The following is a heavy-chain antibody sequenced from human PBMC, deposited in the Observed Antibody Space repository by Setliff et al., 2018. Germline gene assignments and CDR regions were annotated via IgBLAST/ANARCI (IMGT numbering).Heavy chain of an antibody. D-gene: IGHD3-16*01. CDR1: GGSISSSSYY. V-gene: IGHV4-39*07. J-gene: IGHJ4*02. CDR2: IYYSGST. Sequence: SETLSLTCTVSGGSISSSSYYWGWIRQPPGKGLAWIGSIYYSGSTYYNPSLKSRVTISLDTSKNQFSLRLTSVTAADTAVYDCARLRGAFDYWDQGTPVTV. CDR3: ARLRGAFDY.